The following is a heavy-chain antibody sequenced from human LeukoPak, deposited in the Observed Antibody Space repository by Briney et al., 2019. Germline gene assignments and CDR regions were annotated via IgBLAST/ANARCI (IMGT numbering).Heavy chain of an antibody. Sequence: GGSLRLSCAASGFTFDDYGMSWVRQAPGKGLEWVSGINWNGGGTGYADSVKGRFTISRDNAKNSLYLQMNSLRAEDTAVYYCAQNFYDSSGLYFDYWGQGTLVTVSS. J-gene: IGHJ4*02. CDR3: AQNFYDSSGLYFDY. V-gene: IGHV3-20*04. CDR1: GFTFDDYG. D-gene: IGHD3-22*01. CDR2: INWNGGGT.